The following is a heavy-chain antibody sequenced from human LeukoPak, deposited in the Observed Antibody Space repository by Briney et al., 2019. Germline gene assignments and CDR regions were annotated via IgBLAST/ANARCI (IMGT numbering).Heavy chain of an antibody. CDR1: GGSISSGGYY. D-gene: IGHD6-25*01. J-gene: IGHJ5*02. CDR3: ARGTGGYRSNWFDP. V-gene: IGHV4-31*03. CDR2: IYYSGST. Sequence: SETLSLTCTVSGGSISSGGYYWSWIRQHPGKGLEWIGYIYYSGSTYYNPSLKSRVTISVDTSKNQFSLKLSSVTAADTAVYYCARGTGGYRSNWFDPWGQGTLVTVSS.